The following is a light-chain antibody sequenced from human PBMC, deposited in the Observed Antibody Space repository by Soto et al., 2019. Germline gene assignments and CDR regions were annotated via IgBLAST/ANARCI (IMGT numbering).Light chain of an antibody. J-gene: IGLJ2*01. CDR1: RRDVGAYNY. CDR3: SSYTTSTTLV. V-gene: IGLV2-14*03. CDR2: DVN. Sequence: QSVLTQPASVSGSPGQSLTISCTGTRRDVGAYNYVSWYQQHPGKAPKLMIYDVNNRPSGISNRFSGSKSGNTASLTISGLQAEDEADYYCSSYTTSTTLVFGGGTKLTVL.